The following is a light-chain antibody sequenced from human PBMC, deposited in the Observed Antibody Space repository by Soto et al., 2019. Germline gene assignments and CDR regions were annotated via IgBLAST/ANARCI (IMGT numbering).Light chain of an antibody. J-gene: IGLJ1*01. V-gene: IGLV2-11*01. CDR3: CSYAGSYTYV. Sequence: QSALTQPRSVSGSPGQSVAISCTGTSSDVGGYNYVSWYQQHPGKVPKVMIYDVSKRPSGVPDRFSGSKSGNTASLTISGLQAEDEADYYCCSYAGSYTYVFGTGTKLTVL. CDR1: SSDVGGYNY. CDR2: DVS.